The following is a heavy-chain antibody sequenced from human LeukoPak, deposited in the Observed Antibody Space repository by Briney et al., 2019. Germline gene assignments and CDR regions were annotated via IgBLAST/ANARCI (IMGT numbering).Heavy chain of an antibody. CDR2: INHSGST. D-gene: IGHD5-24*01. CDR1: GGSFSGYY. V-gene: IGHV4-34*01. J-gene: IGHJ4*02. CDR3: ARGPRRDGYNWRGYYFDY. Sequence: PSETLSLTCAVYGGSFSGYYWSWIRQPPGKGLEWIGEINHSGSTNYNPSLKSRVTISVDTSKNQFSLKLSSVTAADTAVYYCARGPRRDGYNWRGYYFDYWGQGTLVTVSS.